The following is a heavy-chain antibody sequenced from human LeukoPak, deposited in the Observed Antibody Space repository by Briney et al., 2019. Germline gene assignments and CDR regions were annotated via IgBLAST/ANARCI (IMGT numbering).Heavy chain of an antibody. CDR3: ARQDERGYSYGYPSWFDP. Sequence: PSETLSLTCTVSGGSISSYYWSWIRQPPGKGLEWIGYIYYSGSTNYNPSLKSRVNISVDTSKNQFSLKLSSVTAAGTAVYYCARQDERGYSYGYPSWFDPWGQGTLVTVSS. CDR2: IYYSGST. CDR1: GGSISSYY. V-gene: IGHV4-59*08. D-gene: IGHD5-18*01. J-gene: IGHJ5*02.